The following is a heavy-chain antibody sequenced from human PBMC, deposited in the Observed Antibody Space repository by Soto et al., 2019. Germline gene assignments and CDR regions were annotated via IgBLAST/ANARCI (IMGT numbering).Heavy chain of an antibody. V-gene: IGHV3-30*04. D-gene: IGHD3-10*01. CDR3: ARSRSGAVADSVDV. J-gene: IGHJ4*02. CDR1: GFSFSRYA. Sequence: QVQVVESGGGVVEPGRSLRLSCAASGFSFSRYAIHWVRQAPGKGLEWVAVISKDGSHKYYLESVKGRFTISRDNSKNILSLQMNSLRDEDTAVYYCARSRSGAVADSVDVWGQGTLVTVSS. CDR2: ISKDGSHK.